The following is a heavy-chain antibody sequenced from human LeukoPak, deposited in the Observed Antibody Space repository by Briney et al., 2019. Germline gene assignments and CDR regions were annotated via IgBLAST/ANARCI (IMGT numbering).Heavy chain of an antibody. CDR3: AKASELGRGYFDY. CDR2: ISGSGGST. V-gene: IGHV3-23*01. D-gene: IGHD7-27*01. Sequence: GGSLRLSCAASGFTFSDYAMSWVRQAPGKGLDWVSVISGSGGSTYYADSVKGRFTISRDNSKNTLYLQMNSLRAEDTAVYYCAKASELGRGYFDYWGQGTLVTASS. CDR1: GFTFSDYA. J-gene: IGHJ4*02.